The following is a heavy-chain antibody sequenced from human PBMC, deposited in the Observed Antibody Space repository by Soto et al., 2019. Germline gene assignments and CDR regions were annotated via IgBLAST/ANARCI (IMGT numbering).Heavy chain of an antibody. CDR1: GGSISSGGYS. CDR2: TYHSGST. D-gene: IGHD3-9*01. CDR3: ARGTDYDTPSLYCDY. J-gene: IGHJ4*02. Sequence: QLQLQESGSGLVKPSQTLSLTCAVSGGSISSGGYSWSWIRQPPGKGLEWIGYTYHSGSTYYNPYPKSRVTISVDRSKNQFSLKLSSVTAADTAVYYCARGTDYDTPSLYCDYWGQGTLVTFSS. V-gene: IGHV4-30-2*01.